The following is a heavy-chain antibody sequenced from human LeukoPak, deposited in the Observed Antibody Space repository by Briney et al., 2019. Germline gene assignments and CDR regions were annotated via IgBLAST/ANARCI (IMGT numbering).Heavy chain of an antibody. D-gene: IGHD6-13*01. CDR2: INHSGST. CDR1: GGSFSGYY. V-gene: IGHV4-34*01. J-gene: IGHJ4*02. Sequence: PSETLSLTCAVYGGSFSGYYWSWIRQPPGKGLEWIGEINHSGSTNYNPSLKSRVTISVDTSKNQFSLKLSSVTAADTAVYYCARWVVRRSSFYYFDYWGQGTLVTVSS. CDR3: ARWVVRRSSFYYFDY.